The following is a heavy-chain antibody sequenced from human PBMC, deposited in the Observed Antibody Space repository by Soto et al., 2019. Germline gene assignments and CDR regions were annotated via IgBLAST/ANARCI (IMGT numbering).Heavy chain of an antibody. CDR1: GFTFSSYA. Sequence: PGGSLRLSCAASGFTFSSYAMHWVRQAPGKGLEWVAVISYDGSNKYYADSVKGRFTISRDNSKNTLYLQMNSLRAEDTAVYYCARDSGPQDTVVVPAAIKDPYYYYGMDVWGQGTTVTVSS. V-gene: IGHV3-30-3*01. CDR3: ARDSGPQDTVVVPAAIKDPYYYYGMDV. D-gene: IGHD2-2*02. J-gene: IGHJ6*02. CDR2: ISYDGSNK.